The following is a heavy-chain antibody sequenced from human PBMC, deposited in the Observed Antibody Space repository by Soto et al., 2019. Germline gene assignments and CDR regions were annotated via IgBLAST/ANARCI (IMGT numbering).Heavy chain of an antibody. CDR3: ARDYTTPYYYYGMDV. V-gene: IGHV3-53*01. D-gene: IGHD1-26*01. J-gene: IGHJ6*02. CDR1: GFTVSSNY. Sequence: GGSLRLSCAASGFTVSSNYMSWVRQAPGKGLEWVSVIYSGGSTYYADSVKGRFTISRDNSKNTLYLQMNSLRAEDTAVYYCARDYTTPYYYYGMDVWGQGTTVTVSS. CDR2: IYSGGST.